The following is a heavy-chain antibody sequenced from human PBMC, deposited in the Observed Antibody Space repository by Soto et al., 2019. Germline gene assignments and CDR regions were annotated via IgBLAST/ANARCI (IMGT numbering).Heavy chain of an antibody. V-gene: IGHV3-30-3*01. CDR3: AGGQRLQHIVGVTAIGPPGD. CDR2: ISYGGSNK. CDR1: GFTFSSYA. J-gene: IGHJ4*02. D-gene: IGHD2-21*02. Sequence: GGSLRLSCAASGFTFSSYAMHWVRQAPGKGLEWVAVISYGGSNKYYADSVKGRFTISRDNSKNTLYLQMNSLTEEETADYYCAGGQRLQHIVGVTAIGPPGDWGQGTLVTVSS.